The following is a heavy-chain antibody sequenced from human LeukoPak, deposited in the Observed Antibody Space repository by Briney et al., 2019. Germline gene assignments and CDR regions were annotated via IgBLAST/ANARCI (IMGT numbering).Heavy chain of an antibody. D-gene: IGHD2/OR15-2a*01. J-gene: IGHJ3*02. Sequence: ASVKVSCKASGYTFTGYYMHWVRQAPGQGLEWMGWINPNSGGTNYAQKFQGRVTMTRDTSISTAYMEPSRLRSDDTAVYYCARKGPNSSPIDAFDIWGQGTMVTVSS. V-gene: IGHV1-2*02. CDR3: ARKGPNSSPIDAFDI. CDR2: INPNSGGT. CDR1: GYTFTGYY.